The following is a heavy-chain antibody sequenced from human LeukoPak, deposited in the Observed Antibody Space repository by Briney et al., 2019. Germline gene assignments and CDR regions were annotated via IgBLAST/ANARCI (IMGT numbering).Heavy chain of an antibody. J-gene: IGHJ4*02. D-gene: IGHD3-22*01. CDR3: ARGASHYYDSTSYQDY. CDR1: GFTFQTYT. Sequence: GGSLRLSCAASGFTFQTYTMHWVRQAPGKGREWVSSISSSGSYIYYTDSVKGRFTISRDNAKNSLYLQMNSLTAEDTALYYCARGASHYYDSTSYQDYWGQGTLVTVSS. V-gene: IGHV3-21*01. CDR2: ISSSGSYI.